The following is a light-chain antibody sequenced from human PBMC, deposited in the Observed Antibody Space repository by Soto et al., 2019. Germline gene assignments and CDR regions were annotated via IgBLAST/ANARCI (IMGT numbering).Light chain of an antibody. V-gene: IGLV1-44*01. Sequence: QSVLTQPPSASGTPGQRVTMSCSGGISNIGSNTVNWYQQLPGAAPKLLIYSYNQRPSGVPDRFSASKSGTSASLAISGLQSEDEADYYCATWDDSLNGPVFGGGTKLTVL. J-gene: IGLJ3*02. CDR1: ISNIGSNT. CDR2: SYN. CDR3: ATWDDSLNGPV.